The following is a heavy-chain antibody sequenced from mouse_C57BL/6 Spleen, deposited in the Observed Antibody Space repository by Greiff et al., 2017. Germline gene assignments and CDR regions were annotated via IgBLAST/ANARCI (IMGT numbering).Heavy chain of an antibody. V-gene: IGHV1-52*01. CDR1: GYTFTSYW. CDR2: IDPSDSET. D-gene: IGHD2-5*01. Sequence: QVQLQQPGAELVRPGSSVNLSCKASGYTFTSYWMHWVKQRPIQGLEWIGNIDPSDSETHYNQKFKDKATLTVDKSSSTAYMQLSSLTSEDSAVYYCARSYYSNYPDYWGQGTTLTASS. J-gene: IGHJ2*01. CDR3: ARSYYSNYPDY.